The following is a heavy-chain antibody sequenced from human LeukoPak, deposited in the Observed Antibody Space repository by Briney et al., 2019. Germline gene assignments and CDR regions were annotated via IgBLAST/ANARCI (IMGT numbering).Heavy chain of an antibody. Sequence: GGSLRLSCAASGFTFSSYAMSWVRQAPGKGLEWVSAISGSGGSTYYADSVKGRFTISRDNAKNSLYLQMNSLRAEDTAVYYCARDSTYYDFWSGYPGGGGYYYGMDVWGQGTTVTVSS. CDR2: ISGSGGST. V-gene: IGHV3-23*01. D-gene: IGHD3-3*01. J-gene: IGHJ6*02. CDR1: GFTFSSYA. CDR3: ARDSTYYDFWSGYPGGGGYYYGMDV.